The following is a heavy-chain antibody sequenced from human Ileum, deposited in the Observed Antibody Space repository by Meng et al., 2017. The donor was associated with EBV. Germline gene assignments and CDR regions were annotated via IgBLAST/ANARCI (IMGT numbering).Heavy chain of an antibody. CDR1: GSTINSSKYY. V-gene: IGHV4-30-4*01. J-gene: IGHJ2*01. CDR2: IYSSENT. CDR3: ARGQKGYFDL. Sequence: VEEEEPGPGMVKRTRTLTLGCTVSGSTINSSKYYWSWIRQTPGKCMGGSEDIYSSENTHYNPSLKSRISVSVDTSKNQFFLKLSSVTAADTAVYYCARGQKGYFDLWGRGTLVTVSS.